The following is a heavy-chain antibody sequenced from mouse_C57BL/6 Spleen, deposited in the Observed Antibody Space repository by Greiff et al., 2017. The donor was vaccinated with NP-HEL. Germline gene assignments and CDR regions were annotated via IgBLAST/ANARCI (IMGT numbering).Heavy chain of an antibody. V-gene: IGHV1-72*01. CDR2: IDPNRGGT. Sequence: QVQLQQPGAELVKPGASVKLSCKASGYTFTSYWMHWVKQRPGRGLAWIGRIDPNRGGTKYNEKFKSKATLTVDKPSSTAYMQLSSLTSEDSAVYYCARAGDYYGSGDYWGQGTTLTVSS. CDR1: GYTFTSYW. CDR3: ARAGDYYGSGDY. D-gene: IGHD1-1*01. J-gene: IGHJ2*01.